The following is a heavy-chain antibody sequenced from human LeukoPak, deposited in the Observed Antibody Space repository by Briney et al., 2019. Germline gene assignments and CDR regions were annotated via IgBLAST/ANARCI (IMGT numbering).Heavy chain of an antibody. CDR1: GFTFSSNY. D-gene: IGHD5-18*01. J-gene: IGHJ4*02. CDR3: ARDQYSYAHAAH. CDR2: IYSGGTT. Sequence: GGSLRLSCAASGFTFSSNYMSWVRQAPGKGLEWVSVIYSGGTTYYADSVKGRFTISRDNSKNTLHLQMNSLRAEDTAVYYCARDQYSYAHAAHWGQGTLVTVSS. V-gene: IGHV3-66*01.